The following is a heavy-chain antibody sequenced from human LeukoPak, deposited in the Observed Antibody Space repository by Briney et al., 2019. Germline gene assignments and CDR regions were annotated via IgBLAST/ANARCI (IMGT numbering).Heavy chain of an antibody. CDR2: NSGST. J-gene: IGHJ6*03. Sequence: SETLSLTCTVSGYSISSGYYWGWIRQPPGKGLEWIGSNSGSTYYNPSLKSRVTISVDTSKDQFSLKLSSVTAADTAVYYCARTTEGYCRGRSCYSYYYYMDVWGKGTTVTVSS. CDR1: GYSISSGYY. V-gene: IGHV4-38-2*02. CDR3: ARTTEGYCRGRSCYSYYYYMDV. D-gene: IGHD2-15*01.